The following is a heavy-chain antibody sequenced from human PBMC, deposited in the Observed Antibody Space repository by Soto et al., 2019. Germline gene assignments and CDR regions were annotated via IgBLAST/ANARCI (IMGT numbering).Heavy chain of an antibody. J-gene: IGHJ2*01. V-gene: IGHV3-7*01. D-gene: IGHD2-2*01. Sequence: GGSLRLSCAASGFTFSSYWMSWVRQAPGKGLEWVANIKQDGSEKYYVDSVKGRFTISRDNAKNSLYLQMNSLRAEDTAVYYCARWGQLLPDARYFDLWGRGTLVTVSS. CDR1: GFTFSSYW. CDR2: IKQDGSEK. CDR3: ARWGQLLPDARYFDL.